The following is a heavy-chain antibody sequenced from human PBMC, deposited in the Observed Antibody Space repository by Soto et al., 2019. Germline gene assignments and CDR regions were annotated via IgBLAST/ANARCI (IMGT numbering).Heavy chain of an antibody. J-gene: IGHJ4*02. D-gene: IGHD3-10*01. CDR3: ARASASSKLRGVVIN. Sequence: SETLSLTCALSGASIITDNWWSWVRQPPGKEMEWIGEIYHSGNTNFNPSVKSRVTISVDTSKNQFSLTVTSVTAADTAIYYCARASASSKLRGVVINWGQGTLVTVSS. CDR2: IYHSGNT. CDR1: GASIITDNW. V-gene: IGHV4-4*02.